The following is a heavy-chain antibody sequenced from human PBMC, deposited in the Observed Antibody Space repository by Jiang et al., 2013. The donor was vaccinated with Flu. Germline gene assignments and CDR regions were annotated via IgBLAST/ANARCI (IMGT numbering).Heavy chain of an antibody. D-gene: IGHD6-13*01. J-gene: IGHJ4*02. Sequence: LVESGGGLVQPGGSLRLSCAASGFTFSSYWMSWARQAPGKGLEWVANIKQDGSDKYYVDSVKGRFTISRDNAKNSLYLQVNSLRVEDTAVYYCARRPQQLVHFDYWGQGILVTVSS. CDR3: ARRPQQLVHFDY. CDR2: IKQDGSDK. CDR1: GFTFSSYW. V-gene: IGHV3-7*03.